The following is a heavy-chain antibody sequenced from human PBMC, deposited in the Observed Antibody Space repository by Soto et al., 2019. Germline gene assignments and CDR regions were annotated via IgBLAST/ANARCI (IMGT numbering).Heavy chain of an antibody. V-gene: IGHV1-69*01. J-gene: IGHJ3*01. D-gene: IGHD3-22*01. CDR1: GGTFSSYA. Sequence: QVQLVQSGAEVKKPGSSVKVSCKASGGTFSSYAISWVRQAPGQGLEWMGGIIAILGKANYAEKFQGRVTITADESTSTAYMELSSLRSEDTAVYYCVRERGGAIIVGVTGTFDVWGQGTLVTVSS. CDR3: VRERGGAIIVGVTGTFDV. CDR2: IIAILGKA.